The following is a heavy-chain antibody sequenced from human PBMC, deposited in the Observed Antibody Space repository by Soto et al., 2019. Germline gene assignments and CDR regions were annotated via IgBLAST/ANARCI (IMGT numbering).Heavy chain of an antibody. Sequence: GGSLRLSCEAPGFAFTSYWMHWARQAPGKGLVWVAGVKSDGTTATYADSVRGRFTISRDNAKNTLYLQMNSLSAEDTAVYYCASLSASTYSPRPFDFWGEGTQVTVSS. D-gene: IGHD2-15*01. CDR2: VKSDGTTA. J-gene: IGHJ4*02. V-gene: IGHV3-74*01. CDR1: GFAFTSYW. CDR3: ASLSASTYSPRPFDF.